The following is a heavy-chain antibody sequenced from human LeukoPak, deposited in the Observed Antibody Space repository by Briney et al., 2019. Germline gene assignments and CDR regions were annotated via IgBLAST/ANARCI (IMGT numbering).Heavy chain of an antibody. D-gene: IGHD2-21*02. CDR3: AREETLPDRYCGGDCYSY. Sequence: SVKVSCKASGGTFSSYAISWVRQAPGQGLEWMGGIIPIFGTANYAQKFQGRVTITADESTSTAYMELSSLRSEDTAVYYSAREETLPDRYCGGDCYSYWGQGTLVTVSS. CDR2: IIPIFGTA. CDR1: GGTFSSYA. V-gene: IGHV1-69*13. J-gene: IGHJ4*02.